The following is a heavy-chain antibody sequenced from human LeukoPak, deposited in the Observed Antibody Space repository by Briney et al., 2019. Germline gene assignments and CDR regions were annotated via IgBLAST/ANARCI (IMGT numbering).Heavy chain of an antibody. Sequence: GSSVKVSCKASGGTFSSYAISWVRQAPGQGLEWMGRIIPILGIANYAQKFQGRVTITADKSTSTAYMELSSLRSEDTAVYYCARSPMTTVTGTNWFDPWGQGTLVTVSS. CDR3: ARSPMTTVTGTNWFDP. J-gene: IGHJ5*02. CDR1: GGTFSSYA. V-gene: IGHV1-69*04. CDR2: IIPILGIA. D-gene: IGHD4-11*01.